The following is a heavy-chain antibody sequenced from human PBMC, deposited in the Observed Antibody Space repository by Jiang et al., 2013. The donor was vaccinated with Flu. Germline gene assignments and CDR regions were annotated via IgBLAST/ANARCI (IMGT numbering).Heavy chain of an antibody. CDR1: GGSISSGDYY. CDR2: IYYSGST. J-gene: IGHJ5*02. D-gene: IGHD3-16*02. V-gene: IGHV4-30-4*01. Sequence: TLSLTCTVSGGSISSGDYYWSWIRQPPGKGLEWIGYIYYSGSTYYNPSLKSRVTISVDTSKNQFSLKLSSVTAADTAVYYCARENDYVWGSYRSRGWFDPWGQGTLVTVSS. CDR3: ARENDYVWGSYRSRGWFDP.